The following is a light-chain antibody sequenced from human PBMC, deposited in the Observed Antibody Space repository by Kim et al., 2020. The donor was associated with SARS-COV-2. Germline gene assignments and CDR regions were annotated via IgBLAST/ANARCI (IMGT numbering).Light chain of an antibody. V-gene: IGLV2-14*04. Sequence: GQSITIPCTGTSSDVGAYNYVSWYQQHPGKVPKLMIYDVSTRPSGISARFSGSKSGNTASLTISGLQAEDEADYYCSSCSSGTTLVFGGGTQLTVL. J-gene: IGLJ3*02. CDR3: SSCSSGTTLV. CDR1: SSDVGAYNY. CDR2: DVS.